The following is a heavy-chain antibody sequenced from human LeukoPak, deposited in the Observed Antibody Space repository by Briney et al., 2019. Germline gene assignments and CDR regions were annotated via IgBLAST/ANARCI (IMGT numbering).Heavy chain of an antibody. CDR2: INPSGGST. Sequence: ASVKVSFKASGYTFTSYYMHWVRQAPGQGLEWMGIINPSGGSTSYAQKFQGRVTMTRDTSTSTVYMELSSLRSEDTAVYYCARDAGVVGVTPYYYGMDVWGQGTTVTVSS. J-gene: IGHJ6*02. CDR3: ARDAGVVGVTPYYYGMDV. V-gene: IGHV1-46*01. D-gene: IGHD1-26*01. CDR1: GYTFTSYY.